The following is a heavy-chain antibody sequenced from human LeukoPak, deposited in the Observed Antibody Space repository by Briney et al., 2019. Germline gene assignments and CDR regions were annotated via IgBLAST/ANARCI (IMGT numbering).Heavy chain of an antibody. CDR1: GFTFSSYS. V-gene: IGHV3-21*01. CDR2: ISSSSSYI. Sequence: GGSLRLSCAASGFTFSSYSMNWVRQAPGKGLEWVSSISSSSSYIYYADSVKGRFTISRDNAKNSLYLQMNSLRAEDTAVYYCARDDDYGDYMGYWGQGTLVTVSS. J-gene: IGHJ4*02. CDR3: ARDDDYGDYMGY. D-gene: IGHD4-17*01.